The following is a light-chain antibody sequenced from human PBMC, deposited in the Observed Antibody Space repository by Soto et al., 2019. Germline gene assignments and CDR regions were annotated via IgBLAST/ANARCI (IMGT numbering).Light chain of an antibody. J-gene: IGLJ2*01. CDR3: QTWGTGIHVV. CDR1: SGHSSYA. Sequence: QSVLTQSPSASASLGASVKLTCTLSSGHSSYAIAWHQQQPEKGPRYLMKLNSDGSHSKGDGIPDRFSGSSSGAERYLTNSSLHSEDEADYYCQTWGTGIHVVFGGGTKVTVL. CDR2: LNSDGSH. V-gene: IGLV4-69*01.